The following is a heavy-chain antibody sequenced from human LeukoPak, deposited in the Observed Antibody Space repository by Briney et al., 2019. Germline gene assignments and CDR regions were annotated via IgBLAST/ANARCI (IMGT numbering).Heavy chain of an antibody. CDR1: GYTFTSYD. CDR2: MNPNSGNT. CDR3: ARRPRFGRGYSRTHWFDP. D-gene: IGHD3-22*01. J-gene: IGHJ5*02. Sequence: ASVKVSCKASGYTFTSYDINWVRQATGQGLEWMGWMNPNSGNTGYAQKFQGRVTITRNTSISTAYMELSSLRSEDAAVYYCARRPRFGRGYSRTHWFDPWGQGTLVTVSS. V-gene: IGHV1-8*03.